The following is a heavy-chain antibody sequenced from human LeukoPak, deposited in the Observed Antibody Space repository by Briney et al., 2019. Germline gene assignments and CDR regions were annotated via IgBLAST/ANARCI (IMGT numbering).Heavy chain of an antibody. Sequence: ASVKVSCKASGGTFSSYTISWVRQAPGQGLEWMGRIIPILGIANYAQKFQGRVTITADKSTSTAYMELSSLRSEDTAVYYCARDRGSYRAEPFDYWGQGTLVTVSS. D-gene: IGHD1-26*01. CDR3: ARDRGSYRAEPFDY. V-gene: IGHV1-69*04. CDR2: IIPILGIA. CDR1: GGTFSSYT. J-gene: IGHJ4*02.